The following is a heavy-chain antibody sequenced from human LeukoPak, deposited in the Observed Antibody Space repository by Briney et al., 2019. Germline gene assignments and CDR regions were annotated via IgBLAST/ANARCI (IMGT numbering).Heavy chain of an antibody. CDR2: ISSSSSYI. J-gene: IGHJ5*02. D-gene: IGHD1-20*01. Sequence: GGSLRLSCAASGFTFSSYSMNWVRQAPGKGLEWVSSISSSSSYIYYADSVKGRFTISRDNAKNSLYLQMNSLRAEDTAVYYCGGDGNNWNDGGFDPGGRGTLVPVSS. CDR1: GFTFSSYS. CDR3: GGDGNNWNDGGFDP. V-gene: IGHV3-21*01.